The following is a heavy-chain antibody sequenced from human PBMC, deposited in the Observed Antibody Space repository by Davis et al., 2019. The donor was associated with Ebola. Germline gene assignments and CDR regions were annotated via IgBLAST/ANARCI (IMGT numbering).Heavy chain of an antibody. CDR2: ISYDGSNK. CDR3: AKDSLTYYDFWSGYYRYYYGMDV. J-gene: IGHJ6*02. D-gene: IGHD3-3*01. CDR1: GFTFSSYG. V-gene: IGHV3-30*18. Sequence: GGSLRLSCAASGFTFSSYGMHWVRQAPGKGLEWVAVISYDGSNKYYADSVKGRFTISRDNSKNTLYLQMNSLRAKDTAVYYCAKDSLTYYDFWSGYYRYYYGMDVWGQGTTVTVSS.